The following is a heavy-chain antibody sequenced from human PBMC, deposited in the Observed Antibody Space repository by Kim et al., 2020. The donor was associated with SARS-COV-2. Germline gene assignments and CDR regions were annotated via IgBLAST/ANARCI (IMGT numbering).Heavy chain of an antibody. CDR1: GGSFSGYY. J-gene: IGHJ5*02. CDR2: INHSGST. Sequence: SETLSLTCAVYGGSFSGYYWSWIRQHPGKGLEWIGEINHSGSTNYNPSLKSRVTISVDTSKNQFSLKLSSVTAADTAVYYCARGAGNLLWFGELFPGWFDPWGQGTLVTVSS. D-gene: IGHD3-10*01. CDR3: ARGAGNLLWFGELFPGWFDP. V-gene: IGHV4-34*01.